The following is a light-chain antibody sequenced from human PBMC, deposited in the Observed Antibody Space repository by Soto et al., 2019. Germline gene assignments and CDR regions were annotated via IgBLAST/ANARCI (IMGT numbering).Light chain of an antibody. CDR2: AAY. CDR3: QKYDNAPLT. Sequence: DIQMTQAPASLSASVGDRVTITCRASQDISNDLAGYQQKPGKVPKLLISAAYTLQSGVPPRFSGSGSGTDFTLTISSLQPEDVATYYCQKYDNAPLTFGGGTKVEIK. J-gene: IGKJ4*01. CDR1: QDISND. V-gene: IGKV1-27*01.